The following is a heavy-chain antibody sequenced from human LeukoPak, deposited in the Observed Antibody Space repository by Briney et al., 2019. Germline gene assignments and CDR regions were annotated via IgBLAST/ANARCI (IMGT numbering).Heavy chain of an antibody. CDR3: ARERDGRFFDY. J-gene: IGHJ4*02. Sequence: PGRPLRLSCTVSGITFRSNWMTWVRKAPGKGLEWLANTNQEGIERYFADSVRARFTIPRDNAKVSLHLQMIALRAEDTDVYYCARERDGRFFDYWGQGTLVTVSS. CDR2: TNQEGIER. D-gene: IGHD1-26*01. V-gene: IGHV3-7*01. CDR1: GITFRSNW.